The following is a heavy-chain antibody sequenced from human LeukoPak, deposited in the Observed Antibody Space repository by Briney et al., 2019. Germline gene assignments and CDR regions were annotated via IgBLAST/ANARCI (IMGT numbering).Heavy chain of an antibody. D-gene: IGHD4-17*01. J-gene: IGHJ3*02. CDR3: AMTTVTTFRPGAFDI. V-gene: IGHV3-11*03. CDR1: GFTFSDYY. CDR2: ISSSSSYT. Sequence: GGSLRLSCAASGFTFSDYYMSWIRQAPGKGLEWVSYISSSSSYTNYADSVKGRFTISRDNSKNTLYLQMNSLRAEDTAVYYCAMTTVTTFRPGAFDIWGQGTMVTVSS.